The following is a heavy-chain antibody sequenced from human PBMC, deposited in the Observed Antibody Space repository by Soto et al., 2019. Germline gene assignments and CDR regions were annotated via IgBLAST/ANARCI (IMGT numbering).Heavy chain of an antibody. Sequence: QVQLMQSGAEVKKPGSSVKVSCKASGGTFSTSAISWVRQAPGEGLEWVGGIMPVFATPDYAQKFQGRVTISADEYTTTAYRELTSLTTDDTDVYYCARDKDRQQLGGNYYYILDVWGQGTAITVSS. D-gene: IGHD3-3*02. V-gene: IGHV1-69*12. CDR3: ARDKDRQQLGGNYYYILDV. CDR2: IMPVFATP. J-gene: IGHJ6*02. CDR1: GGTFSTSA.